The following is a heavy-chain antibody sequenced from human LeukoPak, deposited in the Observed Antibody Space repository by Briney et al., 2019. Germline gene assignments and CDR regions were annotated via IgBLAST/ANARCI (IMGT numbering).Heavy chain of an antibody. V-gene: IGHV3-33*01. CDR1: ACTFTTYG. J-gene: IGHJ6*02. D-gene: IGHD6-19*01. CDR3: AREAVISGWSGDMDV. CDR2: IWADGSNQ. Sequence: PGGSLSLSCTASACTFTTYGFHWVRQAPGKGLEWVALIWADGSNQFSADSVKGRVNMARDNAKNTVYLQMDSLRVDDTAVYFCAREAVISGWSGDMDVWGQGTTVTVSS.